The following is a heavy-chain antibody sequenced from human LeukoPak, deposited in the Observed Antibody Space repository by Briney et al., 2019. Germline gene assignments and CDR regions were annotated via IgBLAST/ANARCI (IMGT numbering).Heavy chain of an antibody. CDR3: ARHLVGIGIAAAAFDI. D-gene: IGHD6-13*01. CDR2: IYYSGNT. J-gene: IGHJ3*02. CDR1: GGSISSSSYY. Sequence: PSETLSLTCTVSGGSISSSSYYWGWIRQPPGKGLEWIGNIYYSGNTYYNPSLKSRVTISVDTSKNQFSLKLSSVTAADTAVYYCARHLVGIGIAAAAFDIWGQGTMVTVSS. V-gene: IGHV4-39*01.